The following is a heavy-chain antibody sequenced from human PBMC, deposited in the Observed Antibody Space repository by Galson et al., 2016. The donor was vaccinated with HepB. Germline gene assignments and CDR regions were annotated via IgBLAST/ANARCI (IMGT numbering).Heavy chain of an antibody. CDR1: GLSISGHW. D-gene: IGHD2/OR15-2a*01. CDR3: ARVRRYYDITTYHETFNI. Sequence: SLRLSCAASGLSISGHWMHWVRQPPGKGLVWVSRITADGRTTAYADSVKGRFTISRDNAQNTLYLQMDSMRDEDTAVYFCARVRRYYDITTYHETFNIWGQGTMVTVSS. J-gene: IGHJ3*02. CDR2: ITADGRTT. V-gene: IGHV3-74*01.